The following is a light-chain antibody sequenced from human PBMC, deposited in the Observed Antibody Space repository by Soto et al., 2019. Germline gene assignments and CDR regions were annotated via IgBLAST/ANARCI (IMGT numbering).Light chain of an antibody. Sequence: QSVLTQTASVSGSPGQSITMSCTGTSSDVGGYNFVSWYQQHPGKAPKLIVHEVANRLSGVSGRFSGSKSGNTAFLTISGLQAEDEAVYYCSSYTSRRTQVFGTGTKLTVL. V-gene: IGLV2-14*03. J-gene: IGLJ1*01. CDR3: SSYTSRRTQV. CDR1: SSDVGGYNF. CDR2: EVA.